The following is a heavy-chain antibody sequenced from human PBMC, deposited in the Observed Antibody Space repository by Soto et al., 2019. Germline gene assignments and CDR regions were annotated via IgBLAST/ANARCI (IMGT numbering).Heavy chain of an antibody. Sequence: QVQLVESGGGVVQPGRSLRLSCAASGFTFSSYGMHWVRHAPGKGLEWVAVIWYDGSNKYYADSVKGRFTISRDNSKNALHLQMHRPRAEDTAVYYCARESPGYGMDVWGQGTTVTVSS. CDR1: GFTFSSYG. J-gene: IGHJ6*02. CDR3: ARESPGYGMDV. V-gene: IGHV3-33*01. CDR2: IWYDGSNK.